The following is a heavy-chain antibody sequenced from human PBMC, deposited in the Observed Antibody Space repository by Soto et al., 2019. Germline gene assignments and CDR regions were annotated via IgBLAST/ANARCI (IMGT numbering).Heavy chain of an antibody. CDR1: GYSFTSYW. V-gene: IGHV5-10-1*01. CDR3: ARRMTTVKGYYYYGMDV. CDR2: IDPSDSYT. Sequence: GESLKISCKGSGYSFTSYWISWVRQIPGKGLEWMGRIDPSDSYTNYSPSFQGHVTISADKSISTAYLQWSSLKASDTAMYYCARRMTTVKGYYYYGMDVWGQGTTVTVSS. J-gene: IGHJ6*02. D-gene: IGHD4-4*01.